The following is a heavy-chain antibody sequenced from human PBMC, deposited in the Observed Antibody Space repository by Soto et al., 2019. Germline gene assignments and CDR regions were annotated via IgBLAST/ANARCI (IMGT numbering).Heavy chain of an antibody. CDR1: VRSISSSSYY. V-gene: IGHV4-39*01. J-gene: IGHJ6*02. Sequence: SETLSLTCTVSVRSISSSSYYWGWIRQPPGKGLEWIGSIYYSGSTYYNPSLKSRVTISVDTSKNQSSLKLSSVTAADTAVYYCASPSRIAVAGRVKRYYYYGMDVWGQGTTVTVSS. CDR3: ASPSRIAVAGRVKRYYYYGMDV. CDR2: IYYSGST. D-gene: IGHD6-19*01.